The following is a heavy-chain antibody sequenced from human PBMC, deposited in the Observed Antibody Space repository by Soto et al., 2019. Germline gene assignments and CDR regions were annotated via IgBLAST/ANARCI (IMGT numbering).Heavy chain of an antibody. CDR3: ARALAGAERIYYMDV. CDR2: IKQDGSEK. CDR1: GFTFSSYW. D-gene: IGHD6-19*01. J-gene: IGHJ6*03. V-gene: IGHV3-7*01. Sequence: HPGVSLRLSFAASGFTFSSYWMSWFRQAPGKGLEWVANIKQDGSEKYYVDSVKGRFTISRGNAKNSLYLQMNSLRAEDTAVYYCARALAGAERIYYMDVWGKGTTVTVSS.